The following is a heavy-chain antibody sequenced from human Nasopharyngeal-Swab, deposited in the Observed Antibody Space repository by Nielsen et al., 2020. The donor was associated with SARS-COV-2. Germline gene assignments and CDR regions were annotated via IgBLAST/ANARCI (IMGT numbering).Heavy chain of an antibody. Sequence: GSLRLSCAASGFTFSSYGMHWVRQAPGKGLEWVAVISYDGSNKYYADSVKGRFTISRDNSKNTLYLQMNSLRAEDTAVYYCARGSRTGTTFDAFDIWGQGTMVTVSS. J-gene: IGHJ3*02. CDR3: ARGSRTGTTFDAFDI. D-gene: IGHD1-7*01. CDR2: ISYDGSNK. V-gene: IGHV3-30*03. CDR1: GFTFSSYG.